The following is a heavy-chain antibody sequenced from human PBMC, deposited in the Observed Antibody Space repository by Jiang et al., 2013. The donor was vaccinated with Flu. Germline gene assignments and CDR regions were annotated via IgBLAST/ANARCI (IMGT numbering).Heavy chain of an antibody. D-gene: IGHD6-13*01. CDR3: ARDRRPNSSNWLAY. CDR2: IYYTGST. Sequence: TCTVSGGSISSYYWSWIRQPPGKGLEWIGYIYYTGSTKYNPSLTSRVTISVDTSKDQFSLKLSSVTAADTAVYYCARDRRPNSSNWLAYWGQGILVTVSS. CDR1: GGSISSYY. V-gene: IGHV4-59*13. J-gene: IGHJ4*02.